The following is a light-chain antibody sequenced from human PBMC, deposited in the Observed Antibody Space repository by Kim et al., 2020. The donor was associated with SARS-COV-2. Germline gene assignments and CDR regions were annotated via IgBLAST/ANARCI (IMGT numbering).Light chain of an antibody. CDR3: SSYAGSDNYV. CDR1: SSDVGHYNS. Sequence: QSALTQPPSASGSPGQSVTISCTGTSSDVGHYNSVSWYQQHPGKAPKLMIYGVYKRPSGVPGRFSGSKSGNTASLTVSGLQAEDEADYYCSSYAGSDNYVYGTETKVTAL. J-gene: IGLJ1*01. V-gene: IGLV2-8*01. CDR2: GVY.